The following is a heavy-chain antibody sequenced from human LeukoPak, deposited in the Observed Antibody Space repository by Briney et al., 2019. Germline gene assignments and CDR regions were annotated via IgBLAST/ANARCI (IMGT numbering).Heavy chain of an antibody. CDR2: IYTSGST. CDR1: GGSISSGSYY. J-gene: IGHJ3*02. Sequence: SETLSLTCTVSGGSISSGSYYWSWIRQPAGKGLEWIGRIYTSGSTNYNPSLKSRVTISVDTSKNQFSLKLSSVTAADTAVYYCARGGYYYDSRGGTFGIWGQGTMVTVSS. CDR3: ARGGYYYDSRGGTFGI. D-gene: IGHD3-22*01. V-gene: IGHV4-61*02.